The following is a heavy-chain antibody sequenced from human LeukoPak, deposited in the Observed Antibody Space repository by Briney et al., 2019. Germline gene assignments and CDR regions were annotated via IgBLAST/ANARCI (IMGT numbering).Heavy chain of an antibody. CDR3: ARDLIRDSGSYLGLDY. CDR2: ISDDGRNK. Sequence: GRSLRLSCAASGFTFSSYDMHWVRQAPGKGLEWVALISDDGRNKYYADSVKGRFTISRDNSKNTLYLQVNSLRPEDTAVYYCARDLIRDSGSYLGLDYWGQGTLVTVSS. V-gene: IGHV3-30*03. D-gene: IGHD1-26*01. J-gene: IGHJ4*02. CDR1: GFTFSSYD.